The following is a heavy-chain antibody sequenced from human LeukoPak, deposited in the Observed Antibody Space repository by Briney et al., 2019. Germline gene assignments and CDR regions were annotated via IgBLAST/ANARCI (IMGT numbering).Heavy chain of an antibody. J-gene: IGHJ4*02. D-gene: IGHD3-16*02. Sequence: SEILSLTCAVYGGSFSGYYWSWIRQPPGKGLEWIGEINHSGTTDYNPSLKSRVTISVDTSKNQFSLKLSSVTAADTAVYYCARGWITFGGVITNWGQGTLVTVSS. CDR2: INHSGTT. CDR1: GGSFSGYY. CDR3: ARGWITFGGVITN. V-gene: IGHV4-34*01.